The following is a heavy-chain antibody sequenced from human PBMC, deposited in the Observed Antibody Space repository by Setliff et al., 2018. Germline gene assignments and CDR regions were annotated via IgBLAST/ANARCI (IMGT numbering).Heavy chain of an antibody. CDR1: GFTFSSDP. J-gene: IGHJ4*02. V-gene: IGHV3-23*01. CDR2: ISGSGGST. CDR3: AKDESRISGYYFDY. D-gene: IGHD3-22*01. Sequence: GGSLRLSCAASGFTFSSDPMNWVRQAPGKGLEWVSAISGSGGSTYYADSVKGRFTISRDNSKNTLYLQMNSLRAEDTAVYYCAKDESRISGYYFDYWGQGTLVTVSS.